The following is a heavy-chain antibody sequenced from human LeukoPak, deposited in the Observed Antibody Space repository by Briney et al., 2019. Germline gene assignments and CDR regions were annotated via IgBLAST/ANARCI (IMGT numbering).Heavy chain of an antibody. CDR1: GDSISSSDYY. V-gene: IGHV4-39*01. CDR2: ISYSGST. CDR3: ARGSRRLADFHY. D-gene: IGHD1-26*01. Sequence: SETLSLTCTVSGDSISSSDYYWGWIRQPPGKGLGWIGTISYSGSTYYSPSLQSRVTISVDTSKNQFSLELSSVTAADTAVYYCARGSRRLADFHYWGQGTLVTVSS. J-gene: IGHJ4*02.